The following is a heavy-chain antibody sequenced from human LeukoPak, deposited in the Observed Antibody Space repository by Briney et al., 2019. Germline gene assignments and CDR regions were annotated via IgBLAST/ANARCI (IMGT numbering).Heavy chain of an antibody. J-gene: IGHJ4*02. V-gene: IGHV3-74*01. CDR2: INSDGSST. CDR1: GFTVSSYW. Sequence: GGSLRLSCAASGFTVSSYWMHWVRQAPGEGLVWVSRINSDGSSTSYADSVKGRFTISRDNAKNTLYLQMNSLRAEDTAVYYCAKVGNYDILTGLFDYWGQGALVAVSS. CDR3: AKVGNYDILTGLFDY. D-gene: IGHD3-9*01.